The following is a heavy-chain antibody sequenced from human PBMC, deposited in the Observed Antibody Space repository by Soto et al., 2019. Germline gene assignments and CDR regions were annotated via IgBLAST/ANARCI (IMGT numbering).Heavy chain of an antibody. CDR3: ARYTIFGVVIRGYYYGMDV. J-gene: IGHJ6*02. CDR2: MNPNSGNT. CDR1: GYPYISYD. D-gene: IGHD3-3*01. Sequence: ASVKISSKASGYPYISYDIIGVRQATGQGLEWMGWMNPNSGNTGYAQKFQGRVTMTRNTSISTAYMELSSLRSEDTAVYYCARYTIFGVVIRGYYYGMDVWG. V-gene: IGHV1-8*01.